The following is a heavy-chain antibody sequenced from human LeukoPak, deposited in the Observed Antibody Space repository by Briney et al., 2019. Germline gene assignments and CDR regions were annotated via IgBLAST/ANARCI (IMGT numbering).Heavy chain of an antibody. CDR1: GHSFGSYH. CDR3: VASYGGYVLDY. J-gene: IGHJ4*02. V-gene: IGHV4-59*01. CDR2: VFNNGGT. D-gene: IGHD5-12*01. Sequence: SQTLSLPCSVSGHSFGSYHRNWIRQPSGKGLEWIGIVFNNGGTKHNPSLKSRVAISVDTSKNQFALKLSSVTAADTAVYYCVASYGGYVLDYWGQGALVIVSS.